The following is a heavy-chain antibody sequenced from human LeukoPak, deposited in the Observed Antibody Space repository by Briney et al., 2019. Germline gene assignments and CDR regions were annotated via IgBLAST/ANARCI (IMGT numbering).Heavy chain of an antibody. CDR2: ISSHSSYI. J-gene: IGHJ4*02. CDR3: ARDGHWELTYYFDH. V-gene: IGHV3-21*06. D-gene: IGHD4-23*01. Sequence: GGSLRLSCVGSGFTFTSYAFNWVRQAPGKGLEWVASISSHSSYIYYAESVKGRFTISRDDADNSVFLQMNSLTAEDTAVYYCARDGHWELTYYFDHCGQGVRVTVSS. CDR1: GFTFTSYA.